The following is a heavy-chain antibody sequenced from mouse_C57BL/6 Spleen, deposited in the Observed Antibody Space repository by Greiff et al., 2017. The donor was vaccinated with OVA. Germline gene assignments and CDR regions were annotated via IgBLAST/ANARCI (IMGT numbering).Heavy chain of an antibody. V-gene: IGHV3-6*01. D-gene: IGHD2-5*01. CDR2: ISYDGSN. Sequence: EVQLQESGPGLVKPSQSLSLTCSVTGYSITSGYYWNWIRQFPGNKLEWMGYISYDGSNNYNPSLKNRISITRDTSKNQFFLKLNSVTTEDTATYYCARGDYSNGAWFAYWGQGTLVTVSA. J-gene: IGHJ3*01. CDR3: ARGDYSNGAWFAY. CDR1: GYSITSGYY.